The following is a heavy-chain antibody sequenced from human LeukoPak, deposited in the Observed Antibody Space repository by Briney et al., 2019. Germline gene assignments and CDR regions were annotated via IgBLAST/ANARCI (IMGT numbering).Heavy chain of an antibody. V-gene: IGHV1-8*01. D-gene: IGHD3-9*01. CDR3: ASQDDILTGYSS. Sequence: ASVKVSCKASGYTFTSYDINWVRQATGQGLEWMGWMDPNSGNTGYAQKFQGRVTMTRNTSISTAYMELSSLRSEDTAVYYCASQDDILTGYSSWGQGTLVTVSS. CDR1: GYTFTSYD. J-gene: IGHJ5*02. CDR2: MDPNSGNT.